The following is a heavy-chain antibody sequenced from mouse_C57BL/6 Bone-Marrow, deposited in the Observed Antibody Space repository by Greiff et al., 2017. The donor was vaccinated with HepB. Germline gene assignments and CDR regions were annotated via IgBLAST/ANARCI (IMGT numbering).Heavy chain of an antibody. CDR1: GYTFTSYW. Sequence: QVQLQQPGAELVKPGASVKLSCKASGYTFTSYWMQWVKQRPGQGLEWIGEIDPSDSYTNYNQKFKGKATLTVDPSASTAYMQLCSLTSEDSAVYYCALSGCGGYFDVWGTGTTVTVSS. CDR2: IDPSDSYT. V-gene: IGHV1-50*01. J-gene: IGHJ1*03. CDR3: ALSGCGGYFDV.